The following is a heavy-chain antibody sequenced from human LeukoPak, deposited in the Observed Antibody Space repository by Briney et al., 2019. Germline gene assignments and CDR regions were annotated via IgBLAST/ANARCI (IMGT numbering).Heavy chain of an antibody. CDR3: ASFRWGVGFEY. D-gene: IGHD3-16*01. J-gene: IGHJ4*02. Sequence: SETLSLTCAVYGGSFSGYYWSCIRHPPGKGLEWIGEINHSGSTNYNPSLKSRLTISVDTSKNQFSLNLNSVTAADTAVYYCASFRWGVGFEYWGQGTLVTVSS. V-gene: IGHV4-34*01. CDR1: GGSFSGYY. CDR2: INHSGST.